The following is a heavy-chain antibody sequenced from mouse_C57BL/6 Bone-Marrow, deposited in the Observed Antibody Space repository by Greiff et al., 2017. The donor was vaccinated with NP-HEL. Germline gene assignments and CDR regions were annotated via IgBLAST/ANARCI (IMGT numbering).Heavy chain of an antibody. CDR3: ARSRTTVVADYFDY. CDR2: IDPSDSYT. V-gene: IGHV1-69*01. Sequence: VQLQQPGAELVMPGASVKLSCKASGYTFTSYWMHWVKQRPGQGLEWIGEIDPSDSYTNYNQKFKGKSTLTADKSSSTAYMQLSSLTSEDSAVYYCARSRTTVVADYFDYWGQGTTLTVSS. D-gene: IGHD1-1*01. CDR1: GYTFTSYW. J-gene: IGHJ2*01.